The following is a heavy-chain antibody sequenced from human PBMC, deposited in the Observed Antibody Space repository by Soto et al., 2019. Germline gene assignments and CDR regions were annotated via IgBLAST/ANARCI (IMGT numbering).Heavy chain of an antibody. D-gene: IGHD6-13*01. V-gene: IGHV1-46*01. CDR3: ARGGSSPVFCYYCGLDV. CDR1: GYSVARYF. CDR2: INPSADTT. J-gene: IGHJ6*02. Sequence: ASVKVSCKASGYSVARYFMHWVRQAPGQGLEWLGVINPSADTTTYAQKFQGRVTMTWDTSTNTVFMDVSSLGSEDTAIYYCARGGSSPVFCYYCGLDVWCQGTTVTVSS.